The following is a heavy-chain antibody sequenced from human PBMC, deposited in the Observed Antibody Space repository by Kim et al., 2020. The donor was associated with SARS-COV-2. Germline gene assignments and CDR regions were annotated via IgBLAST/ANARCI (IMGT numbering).Heavy chain of an antibody. CDR3: ARDVRQQLPTGNAFDI. V-gene: IGHV3-33*01. CDR1: GFTFSSYG. Sequence: GGSLRLSCAASGFTFSSYGMHWVRQAPGKGLEWVAVIWYDGSNKYYADSVKGRFTISRDNSKNTLYLQMNSLRAEDTAVYYCARDVRQQLPTGNAFDIWGQGTMVTVSS. CDR2: IWYDGSNK. D-gene: IGHD6-13*01. J-gene: IGHJ3*02.